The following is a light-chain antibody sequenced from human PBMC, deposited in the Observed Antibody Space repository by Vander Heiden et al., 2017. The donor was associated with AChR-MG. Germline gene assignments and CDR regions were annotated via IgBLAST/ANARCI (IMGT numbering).Light chain of an antibody. Sequence: QSTLTQPASVSGSPGQSITISCTGTSGDVGAYDYVSWYQQHPGEAPKLMMYGVGQRPSGVSNRFSGSKSGNTASLTISGLQAEDEADYYCSSYTRSTTVLFGGGTKLTVL. CDR1: SGDVGAYDY. J-gene: IGLJ2*01. CDR3: SSYTRSTTVL. CDR2: GVG. V-gene: IGLV2-14*01.